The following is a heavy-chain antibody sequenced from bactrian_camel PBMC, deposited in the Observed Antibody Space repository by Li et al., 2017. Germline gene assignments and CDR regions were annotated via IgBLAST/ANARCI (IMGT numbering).Heavy chain of an antibody. D-gene: IGHD2*01. CDR3: VRGSDRDVNSYTSDMRP. CDR2: INTAGSSQ. CDR1: GFTFSSYW. J-gene: IGHJ4*01. Sequence: VQLVESGGGSVRAGETLRLSCAASGFTFSSYWMYWVRQAPGKGLEWVSSINTAGSSQYYAESVKDRFTVSRDNAKNTVDLQMNSLKPEDTAVYFCVRGSDRDVNSYTSDMRPRGQGTQVTVS. V-gene: IGHV3S1*01.